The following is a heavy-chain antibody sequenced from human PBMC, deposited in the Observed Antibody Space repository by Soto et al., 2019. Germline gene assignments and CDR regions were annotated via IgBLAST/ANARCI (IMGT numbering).Heavy chain of an antibody. Sequence: SETLSLTCTVSGGSISGGGSYWSWIRQRPGKGLEWIGYIYYSGSTYYNPSLKSRVTISVDTSKNQFSLKLSSVTAADTAVYYCARDYAVTTRRYYYYYYGMDVWGQGTTVTVSS. CDR1: GGSISGGGSY. CDR3: ARDYAVTTRRYYYYYYGMDV. V-gene: IGHV4-30-4*08. D-gene: IGHD4-17*01. J-gene: IGHJ6*02. CDR2: IYYSGST.